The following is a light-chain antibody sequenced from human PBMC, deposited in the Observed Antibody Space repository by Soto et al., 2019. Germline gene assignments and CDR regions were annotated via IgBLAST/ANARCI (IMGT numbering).Light chain of an antibody. CDR3: QHFNSWPLL. Sequence: EIVMTQSPAMLSVNPGERATLSCRASQNVNNRLAWYQQKAGQPPRLLIYGASTRATGIPARFSGSGSGTEFTLTISSLQSEDFAVYYCQHFNSWPLLFGQGTKVDIK. J-gene: IGKJ1*01. V-gene: IGKV3-15*01. CDR2: GAS. CDR1: QNVNNR.